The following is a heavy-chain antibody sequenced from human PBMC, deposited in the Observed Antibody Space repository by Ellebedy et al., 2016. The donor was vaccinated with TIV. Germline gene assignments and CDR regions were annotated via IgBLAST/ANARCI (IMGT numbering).Heavy chain of an antibody. Sequence: GESLKISXAASGFNFRVYWMGWVRQAPGKGLEWVANLNRDGGEIRYADSVMGRFTISRDNARNTVYLDMNYLKAQDTAVYYCAREMLSAYGPFDSWGPGTLVTVSS. D-gene: IGHD3-16*01. CDR3: AREMLSAYGPFDS. J-gene: IGHJ4*03. CDR2: LNRDGGEI. CDR1: GFNFRVYW. V-gene: IGHV3-7*04.